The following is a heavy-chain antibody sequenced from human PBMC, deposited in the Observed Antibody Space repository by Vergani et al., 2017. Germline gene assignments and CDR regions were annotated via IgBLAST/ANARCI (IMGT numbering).Heavy chain of an antibody. CDR1: GFTFSSYG. V-gene: IGHV3-NL1*01. CDR2: IQSDGSST. Sequence: QVQLVESGGGVVQPGRSLRLSCAASGFTFSSYGMHWVRQAPGKGLEWVSHIQSDGSSTHYADSVQGRFTISRDNAKNTLFLQMNSLRPEDTAVYYCARDGWELLDYFYYMDVWGKGTTVTVSS. CDR3: ARDGWELLDYFYYMDV. J-gene: IGHJ6*03. D-gene: IGHD1-26*01.